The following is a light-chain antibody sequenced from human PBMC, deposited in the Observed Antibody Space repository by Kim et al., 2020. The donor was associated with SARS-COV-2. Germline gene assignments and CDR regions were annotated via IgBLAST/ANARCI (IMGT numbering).Light chain of an antibody. J-gene: IGLJ3*02. V-gene: IGLV2-11*01. CDR2: DVF. CDR1: NSYIVAYSF. Sequence: SVIISVSETNSYIVAYSFVSWYQKNPGKAPKLIIYDVFKRPSGVPDRFSGAKSGDTASLTISGLQAEDEADYYCCSFAGRYTWVFGGGTQLTVL. CDR3: CSFAGRYTWV.